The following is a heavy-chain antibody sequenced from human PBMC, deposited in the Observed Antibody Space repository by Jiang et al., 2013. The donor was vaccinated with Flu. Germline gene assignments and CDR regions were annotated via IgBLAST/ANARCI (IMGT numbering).Heavy chain of an antibody. J-gene: IGHJ3*02. Sequence: GSGLVKPSETLSLTCTVSGGSISSSSYYWGWIRQPPGKGLEWIGSIYYSGSTYYNPSLKSRVTISVDTSKNQFSPKLSSVTAADTAVYYCARPRIAGFDAFDIWGQGTMVTVSS. CDR3: ARPRIAGFDAFDI. D-gene: IGHD6-13*01. CDR1: GGSISSSSYY. CDR2: IYYSGST. V-gene: IGHV4-39*01.